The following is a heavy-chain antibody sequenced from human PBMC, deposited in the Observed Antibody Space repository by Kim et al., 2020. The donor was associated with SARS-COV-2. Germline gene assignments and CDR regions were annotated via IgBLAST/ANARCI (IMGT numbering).Heavy chain of an antibody. CDR2: IWYDGSNK. V-gene: IGHV3-33*06. CDR3: AKAGFDYVGGMDV. J-gene: IGHJ6*02. D-gene: IGHD4-17*01. CDR1: GFTLNSCG. Sequence: GGSLRLSWAAAGFTLNSCGMQRIRQPPARGLEWVAVIWYDGSNKYYADSVKGRFTISRDNSKNTLYLQMNSLRAEDTAVYYCAKAGFDYVGGMDVWGQGTTVTVSS.